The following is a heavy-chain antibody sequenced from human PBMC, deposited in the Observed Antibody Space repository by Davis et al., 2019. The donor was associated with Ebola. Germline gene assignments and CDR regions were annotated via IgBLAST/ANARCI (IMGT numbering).Heavy chain of an antibody. Sequence: GESLKISCATSGFSFSYYWMSWVRQAPGKGLEWVAVISYDGSNKYYADSVKGRFTISRDNSKNTLYLQMNSLRAEDTAVYYCARDAVAARTGGGDGMDVWGQGTTVTVSS. CDR3: ARDAVAARTGGGDGMDV. D-gene: IGHD6-6*01. J-gene: IGHJ6*02. V-gene: IGHV3-30-3*01. CDR1: GFSFSYYW. CDR2: ISYDGSNK.